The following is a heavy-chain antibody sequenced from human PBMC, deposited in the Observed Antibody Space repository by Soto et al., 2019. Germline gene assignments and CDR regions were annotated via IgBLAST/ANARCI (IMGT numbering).Heavy chain of an antibody. D-gene: IGHD1-26*01. Sequence: HPGGSLRLFCAASGFTFRTYGMHWVRQAPGKGLEWLAVISYDGTIQYYGDSVKGRFTVSRDNSKNTLYLQMNSLRAEDTAVYYCAKEDTVGATYYFDFWGQGTQVTVSS. CDR3: AKEDTVGATYYFDF. CDR1: GFTFRTYG. CDR2: ISYDGTIQ. V-gene: IGHV3-30*18. J-gene: IGHJ4*02.